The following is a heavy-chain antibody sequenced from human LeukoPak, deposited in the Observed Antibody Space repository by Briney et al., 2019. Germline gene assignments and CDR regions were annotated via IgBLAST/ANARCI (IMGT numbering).Heavy chain of an antibody. CDR3: ARRGYSSGWQRFDY. CDR1: GFTFSSFG. V-gene: IGHV3-7*01. Sequence: GGSLRLSCAASGFTFSSFGINWVRQAPGKGLEWVANIKQDGSEKYYVDSVKGRFTISRDNAKNSLYLQMNSLRAEDTAVYYCARRGYSSGWQRFDYWGQGTLVTVSS. CDR2: IKQDGSEK. J-gene: IGHJ4*02. D-gene: IGHD6-19*01.